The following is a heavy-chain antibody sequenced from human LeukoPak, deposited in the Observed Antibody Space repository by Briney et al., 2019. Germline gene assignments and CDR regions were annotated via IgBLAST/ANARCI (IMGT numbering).Heavy chain of an antibody. Sequence: GGSLRLSCAASGFTFSGSALHWVRQASGKGLEWVGRIRSTANGYATAYAASVKGRFTISRDDSKNTAYLQMNSLKTEDTAVYYCTSSRLVAAAGTGNWGQGTLVTVSS. V-gene: IGHV3-73*01. D-gene: IGHD6-13*01. CDR1: GFTFSGSA. J-gene: IGHJ4*02. CDR2: IRSTANGYAT. CDR3: TSSRLVAAAGTGN.